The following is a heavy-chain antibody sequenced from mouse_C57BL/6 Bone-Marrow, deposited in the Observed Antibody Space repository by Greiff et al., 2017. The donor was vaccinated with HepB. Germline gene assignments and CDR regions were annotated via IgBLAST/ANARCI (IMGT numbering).Heavy chain of an antibody. V-gene: IGHV1-55*01. Sequence: VQLQQSGPELVKPGASVKMSCKASGYTFTSYWITWVKQRPGQGLEWIGDIYPGSGSTKYNEKFKSKATLTVDTSSSTAYMQLSSLTSEDSAVYYCAIYDGYPWFAYWGQGTLVTVSA. CDR1: GYTFTSYW. CDR3: AIYDGYPWFAY. CDR2: IYPGSGST. J-gene: IGHJ3*01. D-gene: IGHD2-3*01.